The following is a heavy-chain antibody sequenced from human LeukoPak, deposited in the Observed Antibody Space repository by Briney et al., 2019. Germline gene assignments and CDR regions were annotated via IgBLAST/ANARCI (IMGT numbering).Heavy chain of an antibody. CDR2: ISGSGGST. CDR3: AKAKELPPSFDI. J-gene: IGHJ3*02. V-gene: IGHV3-23*01. Sequence: QAGGSLRLSCAASGFTISSYAMSWVRQAPGKGLEWVSDISGSGGSTYYADSVKGRFTISRDNSKNTLYPQMNSLRAEDTAVYYCAKAKELPPSFDIWGQGTMVTVSS. CDR1: GFTISSYA. D-gene: IGHD1-26*01.